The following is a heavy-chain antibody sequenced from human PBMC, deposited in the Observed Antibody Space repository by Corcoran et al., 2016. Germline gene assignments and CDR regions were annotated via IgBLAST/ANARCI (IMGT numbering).Heavy chain of an antibody. CDR2: INHSGST. V-gene: IGHV4-34*01. D-gene: IGHD2-2*01. CDR3: ARRDCSSTSCYRPWYFDL. Sequence: QVQLQQWGAGLLKPSETLSLTCAVYGGSFSGYYWSWIRQPPGKGLEWIGEINHSGSTNYNPSLKSRVTISVDTSKNQFSLKLSSVTAADKAVYYCARRDCSSTSCYRPWYFDLWGRGTLVTVSS. J-gene: IGHJ2*01. CDR1: GGSFSGYY.